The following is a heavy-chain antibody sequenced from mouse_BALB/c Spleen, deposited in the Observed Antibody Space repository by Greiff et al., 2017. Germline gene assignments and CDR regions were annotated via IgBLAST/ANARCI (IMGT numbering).Heavy chain of an antibody. CDR2: ISSGGST. D-gene: IGHD1-1*01. Sequence: EVKLVESGGGLVKPGGSLKLSCAASGFTFSSYAMSWVRQTPEKRLEWVASISSGGSTYYPDSVKGRFTISRDNARNILYLQMSSLRSEDTAMYYCARGSITTVVARFDYWGQGTTLTVSS. CDR3: ARGSITTVVARFDY. V-gene: IGHV5-6-5*01. CDR1: GFTFSSYA. J-gene: IGHJ2*01.